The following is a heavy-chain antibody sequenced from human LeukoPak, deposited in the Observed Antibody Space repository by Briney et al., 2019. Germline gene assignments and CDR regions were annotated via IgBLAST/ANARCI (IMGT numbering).Heavy chain of an antibody. CDR3: AKDLAAMARGYFDY. D-gene: IGHD5-18*01. CDR1: GLTVSSNY. V-gene: IGHV3-53*01. CDR2: IYSGGST. J-gene: IGHJ4*02. Sequence: GGSLRLSCAASGLTVSSNYMSWVRQAPGKGLEWVSVIYSGGSTYYADSVKGRFTISRDNSKNTLYLQMNSLRAEDTAVYYCAKDLAAMARGYFDYWGQGTLVTVSS.